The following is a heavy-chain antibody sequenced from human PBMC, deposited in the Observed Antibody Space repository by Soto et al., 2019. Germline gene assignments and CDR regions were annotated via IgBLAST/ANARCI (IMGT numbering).Heavy chain of an antibody. J-gene: IGHJ6*01. V-gene: IGHV4-59*08. CDR2: FYYGGST. CDR3: VLVGSGIAGGLFSYRARRTSVLVSAGM. CDR1: GDSLRHYY. D-gene: IGHD6-13*01. Sequence: SENLSLTCTVSGDSLRHYYWSCIRQPPGKGLEWIGSFYYGGSTNYNPSLKSRVTISVDTSKNQFSLKLSSVTAADTAVYYCVLVGSGIAGGLFSYRARRTSVLVSAGM.